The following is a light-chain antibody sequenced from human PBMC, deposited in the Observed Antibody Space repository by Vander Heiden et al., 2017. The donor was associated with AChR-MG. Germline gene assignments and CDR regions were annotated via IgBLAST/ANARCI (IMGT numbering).Light chain of an antibody. V-gene: IGLV6-57*03. CDR1: GGSIASNY. CDR2: EDN. J-gene: IGLJ2*01. Sequence: NFVLTQPHSVSESPGKTVTISCTRSGGSIASNYVQWYQQRPGSAPTTVIFEDNHRPSGGPDRFSGSIDSSSNSASLISSGLKTEDEADYYCQSYDDTNHGVFGGGTKLTVL. CDR3: QSYDDTNHGV.